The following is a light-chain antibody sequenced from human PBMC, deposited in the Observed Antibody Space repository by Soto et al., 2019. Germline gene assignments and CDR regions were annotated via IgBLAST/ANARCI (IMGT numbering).Light chain of an antibody. Sequence: ESVLTQSLCTLSLYQGERATLSCRASHSVSSNYLAWYQQKPGQAPRLLIYGASTRATSFPARFSGSGSGTDFTLTISSLQSEDFAVYYCQQYNNWPWTFGQGTKVDIK. V-gene: IGKV3-15*01. J-gene: IGKJ1*01. CDR2: GAS. CDR3: QQYNNWPWT. CDR1: HSVSSN.